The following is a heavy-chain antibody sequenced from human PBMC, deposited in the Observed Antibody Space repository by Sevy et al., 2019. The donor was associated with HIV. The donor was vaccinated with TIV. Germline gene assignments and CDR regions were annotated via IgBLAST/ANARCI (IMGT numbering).Heavy chain of an antibody. CDR2: IYYSGST. D-gene: IGHD3-22*01. V-gene: IGHV4-59*01. J-gene: IGHJ4*02. CDR3: ARERRDSSGFDY. CDR1: GGSISSYY. Sequence: SETLSLTCTVSGGSISSYYWSWIRQPPGKGLEWIGYIYYSGSTNYNPSLKSRVTISVDTSKNQFSLKLSSVTAADTAVYYCARERRDSSGFDYWGQRTLVTVSS.